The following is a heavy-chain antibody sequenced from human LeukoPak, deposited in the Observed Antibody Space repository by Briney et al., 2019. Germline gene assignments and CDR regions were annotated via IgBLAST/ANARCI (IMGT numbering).Heavy chain of an antibody. V-gene: IGHV4-34*01. Sequence: SETLSLTCAVYGGSFSGYYWSWIRQPPGKGLEWIGEINHSGSTNYNPSLKSRVTISVDTSKNQFSLKLSSVTAADTAVYYCARGLLYYYMDVWGKGTTVTVSS. CDR1: GGSFSGYY. CDR3: ARGLLYYYMDV. J-gene: IGHJ6*03. CDR2: INHSGST.